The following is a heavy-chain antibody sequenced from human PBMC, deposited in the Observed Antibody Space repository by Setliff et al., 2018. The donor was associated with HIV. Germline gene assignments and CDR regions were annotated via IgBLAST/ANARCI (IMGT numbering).Heavy chain of an antibody. CDR1: GYSMSSGYY. J-gene: IGHJ4*02. CDR3: ARHAAGPDGPFDY. V-gene: IGHV4-38-2*01. Sequence: SETLSLTCGVSGYSMSSGYYWGWIRQPPGKGLEWIGNVYHTGSTYYNPSLKSRVTISVDTSKNQFFLKPSSVIAADTAVYYCARHAAGPDGPFDYWGQGTLVTVSS. CDR2: VYHTGST. D-gene: IGHD2-2*01.